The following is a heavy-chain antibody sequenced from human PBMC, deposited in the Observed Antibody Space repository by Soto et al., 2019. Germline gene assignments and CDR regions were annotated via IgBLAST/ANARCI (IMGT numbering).Heavy chain of an antibody. V-gene: IGHV3-23*01. Sequence: EVQLLESGGGLVQPGGSLSLSCAASGFTFSSYAMSWVRQTPGKGLEWVAGISGSGGATYYADSVKGRLTISRDNSNNTLYLQMNSLRAEDTAVYYCAKDLGPPVRSLYPYWYFDVWGRGTLVTVSS. J-gene: IGHJ2*01. D-gene: IGHD2-15*01. CDR1: GFTFSSYA. CDR2: ISGSGGAT. CDR3: AKDLGPPVRSLYPYWYFDV.